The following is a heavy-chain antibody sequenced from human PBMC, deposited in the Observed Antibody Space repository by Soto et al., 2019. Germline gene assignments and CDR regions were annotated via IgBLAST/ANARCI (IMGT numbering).Heavy chain of an antibody. CDR2: ISGYKGNR. J-gene: IGHJ4*02. D-gene: IGHD3-16*01. Sequence: QVQLGQSGAEVKKPGASVKVSCKASGYTFTSYGISWVRRAPGQGLEWMGGISGYKGNRNYGQKLQGIVTMTTDTSKSTAYMELRSLRCDDTAVYYCARVVGALKSIEDFEYWGQGTLVTGSS. CDR1: GYTFTSYG. V-gene: IGHV1-18*01. CDR3: ARVVGALKSIEDFEY.